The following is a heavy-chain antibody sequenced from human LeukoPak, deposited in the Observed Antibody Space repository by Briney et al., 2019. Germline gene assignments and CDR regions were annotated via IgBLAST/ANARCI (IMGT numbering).Heavy chain of an antibody. CDR2: IYISGST. CDR3: ARVYIASPGQFDP. J-gene: IGHJ5*02. V-gene: IGHV4-61*02. D-gene: IGHD6-13*01. CDR1: GGSISSGNYY. Sequence: SETLSLTCTVSGGSISSGNYYWSWIRQPAGKGLEWIGRIYISGSTSYNPSLKSRVTISVDTSKNQFSLKLSSVTAADTAVYYCARVYIASPGQFDPWGQGTLVTVSS.